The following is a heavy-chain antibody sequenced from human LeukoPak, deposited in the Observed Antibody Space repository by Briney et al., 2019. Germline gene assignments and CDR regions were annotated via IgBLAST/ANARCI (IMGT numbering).Heavy chain of an antibody. D-gene: IGHD5-18*01. V-gene: IGHV6-1*01. CDR3: AVVDTAMATGRAIDY. CDR2: TYYTSKWYN. Sequence: SQTLSLTCAISGDSVSSSSATWNWIRQSPSRGLEWLGRTYYTSKWYNDYAVSVKSRITINPDTPKNHFSLQLNSVTPEDTAVYYCAVVDTAMATGRAIDYWGQGTLVTVSS. CDR1: GDSVSSSSAT. J-gene: IGHJ4*02.